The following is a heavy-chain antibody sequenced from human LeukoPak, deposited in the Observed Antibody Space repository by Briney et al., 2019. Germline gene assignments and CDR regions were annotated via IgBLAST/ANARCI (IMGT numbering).Heavy chain of an antibody. D-gene: IGHD3-16*02. CDR1: GYTFTGYY. J-gene: IGHJ3*02. Sequence: ASVKVSCKASGYTFTGYYMHWVRQAPGQGLEWMGWINPNSGGTNYAQKLQGRVTMTTDTSTSTAYMELRSLRSDDTAVYYCARERYDYVWGSYRHAPTKNDAFDIWGQGTMVTVSS. CDR3: ARERYDYVWGSYRHAPTKNDAFDI. V-gene: IGHV1-2*02. CDR2: INPNSGGT.